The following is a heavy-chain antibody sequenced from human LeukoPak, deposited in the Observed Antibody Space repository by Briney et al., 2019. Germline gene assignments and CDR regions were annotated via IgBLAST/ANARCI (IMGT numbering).Heavy chain of an antibody. Sequence: PSETLSLTCTVSGGSISSYYWSWIRQPPGKGLEWIGYIYYNGSTNYNPSLKSRVTISVDTSKNQFSLKLSSVTAADTAVYYCARSHFRITIFGVVMNWFDPWGQGTLVTVSS. CDR2: IYYNGST. CDR3: ARSHFRITIFGVVMNWFDP. CDR1: GGSISSYY. J-gene: IGHJ5*02. V-gene: IGHV4-59*01. D-gene: IGHD3-3*01.